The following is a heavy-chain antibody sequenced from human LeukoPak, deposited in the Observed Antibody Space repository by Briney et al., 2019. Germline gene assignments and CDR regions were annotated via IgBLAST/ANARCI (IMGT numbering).Heavy chain of an antibody. CDR2: ISGSGGST. Sequence: GGSLRLSCAASGFTFSSYAMSWVRQAPGKGLEWVSAISGSGGSTYYADSVKGRFTISRDNSKNTLYLQMNSLRAEDTAVYYCAEDLSSRYGHDAFDIWGQGTMVTVSS. J-gene: IGHJ3*02. V-gene: IGHV3-23*01. CDR3: AEDLSSRYGHDAFDI. CDR1: GFTFSSYA. D-gene: IGHD4-17*01.